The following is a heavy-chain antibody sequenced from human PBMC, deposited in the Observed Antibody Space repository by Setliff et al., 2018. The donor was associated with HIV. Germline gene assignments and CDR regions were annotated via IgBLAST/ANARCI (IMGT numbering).Heavy chain of an antibody. CDR2: IYYSGGT. CDR1: GGSISTSNW. CDR3: ARGGLGEVGAIDY. Sequence: SETLSLTCTVSGGSISTSNWWGWIRQTPGKGLEWIGYIYYSGGTNYNRSLKSRVTISVDTSKNQFSLNLSSVTAADTAVYYCARGGLGEVGAIDYWSQGTLVTVSS. J-gene: IGHJ4*02. D-gene: IGHD2-15*01. V-gene: IGHV4-28*03.